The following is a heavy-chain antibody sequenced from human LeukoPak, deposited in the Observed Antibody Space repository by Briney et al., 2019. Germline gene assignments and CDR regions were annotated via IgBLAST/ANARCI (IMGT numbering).Heavy chain of an antibody. V-gene: IGHV1-69*13. CDR1: GGTFSSYA. CDR3: ARNVDYYGSGSLDY. Sequence: ASVKVSCKASGGTFSSYAISWVRQAPEQGLEWVGGITPIFGTANYAQKFQGRVTITADESTSTAYMELSSLRSEDTAVYYCARNVDYYGSGSLDYWGQGTLVTVSS. J-gene: IGHJ4*02. CDR2: ITPIFGTA. D-gene: IGHD3-10*01.